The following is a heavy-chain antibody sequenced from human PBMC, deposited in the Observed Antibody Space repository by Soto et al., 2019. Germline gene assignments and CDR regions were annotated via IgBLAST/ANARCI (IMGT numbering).Heavy chain of an antibody. D-gene: IGHD6-13*01. CDR1: GFTFSSYG. CDR2: IWYDGSNK. J-gene: IGHJ6*02. V-gene: IGHV3-33*01. Sequence: QVQLVESGGGVVQPGRSLRLSCAASGFTFSSYGMHWVRQAPGKGLEWVAVIWYDGSNKYYADSVKGRFTISRDNSKNTLYLQMNSLRAEDTAVYYCARDNIAAGYYYGMDVWGQGTTVTVSS. CDR3: ARDNIAAGYYYGMDV.